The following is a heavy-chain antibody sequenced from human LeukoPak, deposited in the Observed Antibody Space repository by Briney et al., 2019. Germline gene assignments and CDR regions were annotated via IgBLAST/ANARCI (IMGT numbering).Heavy chain of an antibody. D-gene: IGHD3-10*01. Sequence: SETLSLTCAVSGGSISSGGYSWSWIRQPPGKGLEWIGYIYHSGSTYYNPSLKSRVTISVDRPKNQFSLNLSSVTAADTAVYYCARYYSGSEVDYWGQGTLVTVSS. J-gene: IGHJ4*02. V-gene: IGHV4-30-2*01. CDR1: GGSISSGGYS. CDR3: ARYYSGSEVDY. CDR2: IYHSGST.